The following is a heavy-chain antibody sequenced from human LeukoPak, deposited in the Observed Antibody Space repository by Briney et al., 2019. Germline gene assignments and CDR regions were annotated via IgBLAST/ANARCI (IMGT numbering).Heavy chain of an antibody. V-gene: IGHV3-7*01. Sequence: PGGSLRLSCAASGFSFSSYWMSWVRQAPGKGLEWVANVKRDGSEKYYVDSVKGRFTISRDNAKNSLYLQMNSLRAEDTAVYYCARDPGAYSSSWYGDAFDIWGQGTMVTVSS. CDR3: ARDPGAYSSSWYGDAFDI. D-gene: IGHD6-13*01. J-gene: IGHJ3*02. CDR1: GFSFSSYW. CDR2: VKRDGSEK.